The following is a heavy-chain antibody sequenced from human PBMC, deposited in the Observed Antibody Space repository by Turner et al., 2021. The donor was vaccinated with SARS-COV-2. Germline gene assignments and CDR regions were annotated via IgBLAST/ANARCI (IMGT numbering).Heavy chain of an antibody. CDR1: GFTVSSNY. CDR2: IYSGGST. Sequence: GGSLRLSCAASGFTVSSNYMSWVRQAPGKGLEWVLVIYSGGSTYYADSVKGRFTISRDNSKNTLYLQMNSLRAEDTAVYYCARDGAWKPEGMDVWGQGTTVTVSS. D-gene: IGHD1-1*01. CDR3: ARDGAWKPEGMDV. V-gene: IGHV3-53*01. J-gene: IGHJ6*02.